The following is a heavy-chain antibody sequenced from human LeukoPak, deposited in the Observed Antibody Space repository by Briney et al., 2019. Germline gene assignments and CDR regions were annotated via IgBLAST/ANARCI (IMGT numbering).Heavy chain of an antibody. CDR1: GGSFSAYY. D-gene: IGHD6-13*01. V-gene: IGHV4-34*01. Sequence: TSETLSLTCAVYGGSFSAYYWSWIRQPPGKGLEWIGKINHSGSTNYNPSLKSRVTISVDTSKNQFSLKLSSVTAADTAVYYCASQAAGPNWFDPWGQGTLVTVSS. CDR3: ASQAAGPNWFDP. CDR2: INHSGST. J-gene: IGHJ5*02.